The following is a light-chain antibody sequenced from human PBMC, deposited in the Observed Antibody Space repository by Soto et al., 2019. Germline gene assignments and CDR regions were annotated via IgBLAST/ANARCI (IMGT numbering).Light chain of an antibody. J-gene: IGLJ3*02. Sequence: QSVLTQPPSVSGAPGQRVTISCTGSSSNIGAGSDVHWYQQYPGTTPKLLIYGDKYRPSGVPDRFSGSKSGTSASLAITGLQAEDEADYYCPSYDSSLSGPVFGGGTKVTVL. CDR2: GDK. V-gene: IGLV1-40*01. CDR1: SSNIGAGSD. CDR3: PSYDSSLSGPV.